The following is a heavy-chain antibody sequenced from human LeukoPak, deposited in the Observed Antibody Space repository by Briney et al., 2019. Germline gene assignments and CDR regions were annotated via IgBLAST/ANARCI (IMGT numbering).Heavy chain of an antibody. CDR3: ARFQESDDFPLGVSYMDV. CDR1: GGSLSSTNNY. Sequence: PSETLSLICTVSGGSLSSTNNYWGWIRQPPGKGLEWIGYIYHTGDTYYTPSLRSRVTISVDTSKNHFSLSLRSVTAADTAAYFCARFQESDDFPLGVSYMDVWGKGTTVIVSS. V-gene: IGHV4-39*02. J-gene: IGHJ6*03. D-gene: IGHD2-21*02. CDR2: IYHTGDT.